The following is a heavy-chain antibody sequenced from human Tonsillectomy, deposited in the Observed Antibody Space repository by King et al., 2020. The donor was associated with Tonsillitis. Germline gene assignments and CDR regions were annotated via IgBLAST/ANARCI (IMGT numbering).Heavy chain of an antibody. CDR3: AKEGAGPFDS. Sequence: VQLVESGGGVVQPGGSLRLSCEASGFIFKSFGMHWVRQAPGKGLEWVASLSYDGGNKYYAESVKGRFTISRDNSEHTLYLQMNSLRGEDTAIYYCAKEGAGPFDSWGQGTLAT. J-gene: IGHJ4*02. D-gene: IGHD1-14*01. V-gene: IGHV3-30*18. CDR2: LSYDGGNK. CDR1: GFIFKSFG.